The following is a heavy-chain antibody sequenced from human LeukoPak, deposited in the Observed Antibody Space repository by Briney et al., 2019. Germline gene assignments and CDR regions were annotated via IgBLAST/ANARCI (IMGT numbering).Heavy chain of an antibody. D-gene: IGHD2-8*02. Sequence: GGSLRLSCEASGFTFDSYVMHWVRQAPGRGLEWVAAISRDETNKQYVDSVRGRFAISRDNSKNTLHLQMNSLTAEDTAIYYCARDSGGAFYRHFDKWGQGTLVTVSS. J-gene: IGHJ4*02. CDR2: ISRDETNK. CDR1: GFTFDSYV. CDR3: ARDSGGAFYRHFDK. V-gene: IGHV3-30*09.